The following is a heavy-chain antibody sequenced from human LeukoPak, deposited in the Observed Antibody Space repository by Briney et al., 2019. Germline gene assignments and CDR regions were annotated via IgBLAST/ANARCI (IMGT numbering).Heavy chain of an antibody. Sequence: SWVRQAPGKGLEWIGEIYHSGSTNYNPSLKSRVTISVDKSKNQFSLKLSSVTAADTAVYYCARVWFGELSFDPWGQGTLVTVSS. J-gene: IGHJ5*02. V-gene: IGHV4-4*02. D-gene: IGHD3-10*01. CDR2: IYHSGST. CDR3: ARVWFGELSFDP.